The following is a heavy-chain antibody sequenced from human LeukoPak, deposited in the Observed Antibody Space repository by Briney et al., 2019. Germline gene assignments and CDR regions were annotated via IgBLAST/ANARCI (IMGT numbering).Heavy chain of an antibody. CDR2: IKQDGSET. Sequence: GGSLRVSCAASGFTFGTFWMSWVRQAPGKGLEWVANIKQDGSETFYVDSVKGRFTISRDNAKDSLYLQMNSLRAEDTALYYCARGHSSAWYVDYFDYWGQATLVTVSS. CDR1: GFTFGTFW. D-gene: IGHD6-19*01. V-gene: IGHV3-7*05. CDR3: ARGHSSAWYVDYFDY. J-gene: IGHJ4*02.